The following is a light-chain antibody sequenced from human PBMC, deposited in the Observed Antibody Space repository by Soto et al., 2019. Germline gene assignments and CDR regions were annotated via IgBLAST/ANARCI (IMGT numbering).Light chain of an antibody. V-gene: IGKV1-5*03. Sequence: DIQMTQSPSTLSASVGDRVTITCRASQSIDGCLAWYQQKTGQAPELLVSKGSSWESGVPSRFSGSGSGTEFTLTISSLQPDDFATYYCQHDHSSPWTFGQGTKVAI. CDR3: QHDHSSPWT. CDR1: QSIDGC. J-gene: IGKJ1*01. CDR2: KGS.